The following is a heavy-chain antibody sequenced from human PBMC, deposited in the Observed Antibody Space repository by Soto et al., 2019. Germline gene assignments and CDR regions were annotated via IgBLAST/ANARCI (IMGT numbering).Heavy chain of an antibody. CDR1: GGTFSSYA. J-gene: IGHJ5*02. D-gene: IGHD3-10*01. Sequence: SVKVSCKASGGTFSSYAISWGRQAPGQGLEWMGGIIPIFGTANYAQKFQGRVTITADKSTSTAYMELSSLRSEDTAVYYCASGSTWEDPTKLYMPLTPWGQGTLVTVSS. CDR3: ASGSTWEDPTKLYMPLTP. V-gene: IGHV1-69*06. CDR2: IIPIFGTA.